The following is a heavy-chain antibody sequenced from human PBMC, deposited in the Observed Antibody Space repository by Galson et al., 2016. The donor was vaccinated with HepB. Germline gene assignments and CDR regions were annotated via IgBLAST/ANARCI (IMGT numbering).Heavy chain of an antibody. J-gene: IGHJ5*02. CDR2: IAGRSTTI. CDR1: GFAFSDYY. Sequence: SLRLSCAASGFAFSDYYMSWIRQTPGKGPEWIAYIAGRSTTIYLSDSVNGRFTVSRDNTKDSLFLHMADLRAEDTAIYFCARDREPETTMPTFDLWGQGVMVTVSP. CDR3: ARDREPETTMPTFDL. V-gene: IGHV3-11*01. D-gene: IGHD4-17*01.